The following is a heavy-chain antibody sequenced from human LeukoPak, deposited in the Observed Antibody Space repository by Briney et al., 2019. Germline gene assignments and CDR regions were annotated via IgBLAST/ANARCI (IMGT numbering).Heavy chain of an antibody. D-gene: IGHD1-1*01. Sequence: QPGGSLRLSCAATGFTFSSYWMHWVRQAPGKGLEWVSSITASGGSTYCADSVKGRFTISRDNSKNTLYLQMSSLRAEDTAVYYCARDYPTSGIVTIFDYWGQGTLVTVSS. CDR1: GFTFSSYW. J-gene: IGHJ4*02. V-gene: IGHV3-23*01. CDR2: ITASGGST. CDR3: ARDYPTSGIVTIFDY.